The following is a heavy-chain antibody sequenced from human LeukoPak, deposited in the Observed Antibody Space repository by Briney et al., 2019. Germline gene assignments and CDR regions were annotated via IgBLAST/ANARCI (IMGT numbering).Heavy chain of an antibody. J-gene: IGHJ4*02. Sequence: ASVKVSCKASGYTLTGYYMHWVRQAPGQGLEWMGRINPDSGGTNYAQKFQGRVTMTRDTSINTAYMELSSLRSEDTAVCYCARDVGYCSGGSCSIHPGGDYWGQGTLVTVSS. CDR1: GYTLTGYY. V-gene: IGHV1-2*06. D-gene: IGHD2-15*01. CDR2: INPDSGGT. CDR3: ARDVGYCSGGSCSIHPGGDY.